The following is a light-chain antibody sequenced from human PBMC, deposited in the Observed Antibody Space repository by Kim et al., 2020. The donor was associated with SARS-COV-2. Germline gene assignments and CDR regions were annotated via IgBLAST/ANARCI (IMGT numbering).Light chain of an antibody. Sequence: PGERVTLSCRASQSVSSSYLTWYQQKPGQAPRLLIYGASTRATGIPARFSGSGSGTDFTLTISSLQPEDFAVYYCQQDYNSGTFGQGTKVEI. V-gene: IGKV3D-7*01. CDR3: QQDYNSGT. CDR2: GAS. J-gene: IGKJ1*01. CDR1: QSVSSSY.